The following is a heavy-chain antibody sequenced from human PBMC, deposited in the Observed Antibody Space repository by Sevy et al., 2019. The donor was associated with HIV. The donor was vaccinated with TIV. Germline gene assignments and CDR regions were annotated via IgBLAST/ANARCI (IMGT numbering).Heavy chain of an antibody. CDR3: AKSVGIFGVVREMGGYVDY. V-gene: IGHV3-30*18. CDR1: GFTFSSYG. CDR2: ISYDGSNK. J-gene: IGHJ4*02. D-gene: IGHD3-3*01. Sequence: GGSLRLSCAASGFTFSSYGMHWVRQAPGKGLEWVAVISYDGSNKYYADSVKGRFTISRDNSKNTLYLQMNSLRAEDTAVYYCAKSVGIFGVVREMGGYVDYWGQGTLVTVSS.